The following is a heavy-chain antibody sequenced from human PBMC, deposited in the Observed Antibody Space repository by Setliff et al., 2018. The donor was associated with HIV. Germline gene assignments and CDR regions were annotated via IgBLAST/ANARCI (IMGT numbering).Heavy chain of an antibody. J-gene: IGHJ4*02. CDR2: IDPVDSQT. Sequence: PGESLKISCKGSGYSFTSNWIGWVRQMPGKGLEWMGRIDPVDSQTTYTPSFQGHVAFSVDKSISTAYLQWRSLKASDTAMYYCASGFCNTPSCYIGVLDHWGLGTLVTVSS. V-gene: IGHV5-10-1*01. D-gene: IGHD2-2*02. CDR1: GYSFTSNW. CDR3: ASGFCNTPSCYIGVLDH.